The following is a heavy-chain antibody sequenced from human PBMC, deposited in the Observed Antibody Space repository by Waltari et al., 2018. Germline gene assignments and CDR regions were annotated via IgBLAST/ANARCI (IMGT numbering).Heavy chain of an antibody. CDR1: GFTFTNSY. D-gene: IGHD3-3*01. J-gene: IGHJ6*02. Sequence: EVQLVESGGGLVKPGGSLRLSCAASGFTFTNSYMNWVHRAPGQGLWWVSSISCIGTYRYFADSLKGRFTISRDNANNSLYLQMNSLRAEDTAVYYCARDTGGNVLGYYYGMDVWGQGTTVTVSS. CDR3: ARDTGGNVLGYYYGMDV. V-gene: IGHV3-21*06. CDR2: ISCIGTYR.